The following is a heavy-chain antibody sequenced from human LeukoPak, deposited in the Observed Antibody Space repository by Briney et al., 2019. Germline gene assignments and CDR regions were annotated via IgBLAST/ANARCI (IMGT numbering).Heavy chain of an antibody. D-gene: IGHD2-2*02. CDR2: IYPGDSDT. CDR1: GYSFTAYW. CDR3: ARSSVPSAIEPFDY. Sequence: GESLKISCQGSGYSFTAYWIAWVRQMPGKGLEWMGIIYPGDSDTRYSPSFQGQGIISADKSISTAYLQWSSLKASATAMSSCARSSVPSAIEPFDYWGQGPLVTVSS. V-gene: IGHV5-51*01. J-gene: IGHJ4*02.